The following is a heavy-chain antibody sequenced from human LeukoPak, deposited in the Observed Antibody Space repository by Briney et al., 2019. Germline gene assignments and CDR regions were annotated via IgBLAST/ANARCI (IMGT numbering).Heavy chain of an antibody. J-gene: IGHJ6*02. CDR2: ISAYNGNT. V-gene: IGHV1-18*01. Sequence: ASVKVSCKASGYTFTSYGISWVRQAPGLGLEWMGWISAYNGNTNYAQKLQGRVTMTTDTSTSTAYMELRSLRSDDTAVYYCARSSNSNYYYGMDVWGQGTTVTVSS. CDR1: GYTFTSYG. CDR3: ARSSNSNYYYGMDV. D-gene: IGHD4-11*01.